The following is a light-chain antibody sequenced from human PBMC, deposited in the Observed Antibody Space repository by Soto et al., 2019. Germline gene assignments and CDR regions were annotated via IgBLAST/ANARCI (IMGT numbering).Light chain of an antibody. CDR1: ESITSTY. V-gene: IGKV3-20*01. J-gene: IGKJ1*01. CDR2: GAF. Sequence: EIVLTQSPGTLSLSPGERATLSCRASESITSTYLAWYQQKPGRAPRLVIYGAFNRATGIPVRFSASGSGTDFSLTISGLEPEVSAVYFCQRYGTSPWSFGQGTKVEIK. CDR3: QRYGTSPWS.